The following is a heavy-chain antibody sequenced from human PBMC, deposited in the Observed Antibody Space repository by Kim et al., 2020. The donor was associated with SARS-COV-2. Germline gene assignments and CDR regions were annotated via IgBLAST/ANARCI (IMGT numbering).Heavy chain of an antibody. V-gene: IGHV3-23*01. D-gene: IGHD2-2*01. CDR1: GFTFSSYT. Sequence: GGSLRLSCAASGFTFSSYTLSWVRQTPGTGLEWVSVIDPSGGVTYYADSVKGRFTISRDNSKNTLCLQMSSLRAEDTAVYYCAKSFPSTRYFDSWGQGIL. CDR3: AKSFPSTRYFDS. CDR2: IDPSGGVT. J-gene: IGHJ4*02.